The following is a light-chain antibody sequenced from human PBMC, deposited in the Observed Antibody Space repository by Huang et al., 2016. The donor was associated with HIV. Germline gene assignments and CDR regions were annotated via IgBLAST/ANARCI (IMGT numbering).Light chain of an antibody. CDR3: QQYNNWPRT. CDR2: GAS. V-gene: IGKV3-15*01. Sequence: EMVMTQSPDPLSVSPGERATLSCRASPGVSSNLAWYPQKPGQAPRLRIAGASTRVTGIPARFSGSGSEIDFTLTIRSLQSEDSAVYYCQQYNNWPRTFGQGTKLEIK. J-gene: IGKJ2*01. CDR1: PGVSSN.